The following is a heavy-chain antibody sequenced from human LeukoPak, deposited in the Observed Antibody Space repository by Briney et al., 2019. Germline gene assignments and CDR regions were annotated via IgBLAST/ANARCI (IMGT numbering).Heavy chain of an antibody. CDR2: IIPIFGTA. V-gene: IGHV1-69*01. J-gene: IGHJ6*03. CDR1: GGTFSSYA. CDR3: ARRGRQVPAAILHPDYCYYYMDV. D-gene: IGHD2-2*02. Sequence: ASVKVSCKASGGTFSSYAISWVRQAPGQGLEWMGGIIPIFGTANYAQKFQGRVTITADESTSTAYMELSSLRSEDTAVYYCARRGRQVPAAILHPDYCYYYMDVWGKGTTVTVSS.